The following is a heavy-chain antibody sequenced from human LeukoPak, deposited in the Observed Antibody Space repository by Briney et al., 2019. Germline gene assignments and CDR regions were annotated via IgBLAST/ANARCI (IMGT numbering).Heavy chain of an antibody. CDR3: AKGHSAYGTGFDY. J-gene: IGHJ4*02. CDR2: ISGGGERT. Sequence: PGGSLILSCAASGITFSTFAMSWVRQAPGRGLECVSVISGGGERTYYAETVRGRFTISRDNSKDTLYLQMSSPRADDTAIYYCAKGHSAYGTGFDYWGQGSLVTVSS. V-gene: IGHV3-23*01. CDR1: GITFSTFA. D-gene: IGHD5-12*01.